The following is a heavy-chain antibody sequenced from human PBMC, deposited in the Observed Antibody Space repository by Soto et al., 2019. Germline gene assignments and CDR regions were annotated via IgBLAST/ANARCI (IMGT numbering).Heavy chain of an antibody. Sequence: QVQLQESGPGLVKASQTLSLTCTVSGVSINSGGYHWSWIRQHPGKGLECIGYIHHSGTTYYNPSLKSRVIMSVDTSKKQFSLKLTSVTVADTAVYYCARALNYIGNSNWFDPWGQGTLVTVSS. D-gene: IGHD1-7*01. CDR1: GVSINSGGYH. CDR3: ARALNYIGNSNWFDP. J-gene: IGHJ5*02. CDR2: IHHSGTT. V-gene: IGHV4-31*03.